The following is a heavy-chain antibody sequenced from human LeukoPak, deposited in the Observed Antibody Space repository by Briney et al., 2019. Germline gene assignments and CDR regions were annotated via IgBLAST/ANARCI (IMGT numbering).Heavy chain of an antibody. CDR3: ASQDGNSKYYFDY. CDR2: IYPGDSDT. D-gene: IGHD1-1*01. Sequence: GESLKISCKGSGCSFTYYWIGWVRQMPGKGLEWMGIIYPGDSDTRYRPSFQGQVTISVDKSISTAYLQWSSLKASDTAMYYCASQDGNSKYYFDYWGQGTLVTVSS. J-gene: IGHJ4*02. CDR1: GCSFTYYW. V-gene: IGHV5-51*01.